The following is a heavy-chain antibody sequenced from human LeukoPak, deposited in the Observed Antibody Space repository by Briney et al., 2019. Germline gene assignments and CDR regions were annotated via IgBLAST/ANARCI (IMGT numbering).Heavy chain of an antibody. D-gene: IGHD1-20*01. J-gene: IGHJ4*02. V-gene: IGHV3-7*04. CDR1: GFRFSSYW. CDR2: IKEDGSEK. CDR3: ARATNNWYPGFDF. Sequence: PGGPLRLSCAASGFRFSSYWMSWVRQAPGKGLEWVANIKEDGSEKYYVDSVKGRITISRDNAKNSLYLQMNSLRVEDTAVYYCARATNNWYPGFDFWGQGTLVTVSS.